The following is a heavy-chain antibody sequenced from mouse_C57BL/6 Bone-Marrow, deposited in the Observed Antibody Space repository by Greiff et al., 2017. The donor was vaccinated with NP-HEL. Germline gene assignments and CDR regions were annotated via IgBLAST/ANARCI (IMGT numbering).Heavy chain of an antibody. Sequence: VKLQQPGAELVKPGASVKLSCKASGYTFTSYWMHWVKQRPGRGLEWIGRIDPNSGGTKSNEKFKSKATLTVDKPSSTAYMQLNSLTSEDSAVYYCARSRVVDPSYWYFDVWGTGTTVTVSS. CDR3: ARSRVVDPSYWYFDV. D-gene: IGHD1-1*01. V-gene: IGHV1-72*01. CDR1: GYTFTSYW. CDR2: IDPNSGGT. J-gene: IGHJ1*03.